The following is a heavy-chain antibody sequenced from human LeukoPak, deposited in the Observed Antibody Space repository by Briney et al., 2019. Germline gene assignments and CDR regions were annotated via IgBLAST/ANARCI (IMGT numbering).Heavy chain of an antibody. CDR1: GGSFSGYY. J-gene: IGHJ5*02. CDR2: INHSGST. Sequence: NPSETLSLTCAVYGGSFSGYYWSWIRQPPGKGLEWIGEINHSGSTDYNPSLKSRVTISVDTSKNQFSLKLSSVTAADTAVYYCARALPYSSSWANWFDPWGQGTLVTVSS. V-gene: IGHV4-34*01. D-gene: IGHD6-13*01. CDR3: ARALPYSSSWANWFDP.